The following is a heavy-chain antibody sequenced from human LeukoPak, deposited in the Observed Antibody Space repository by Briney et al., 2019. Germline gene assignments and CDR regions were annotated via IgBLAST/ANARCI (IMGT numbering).Heavy chain of an antibody. D-gene: IGHD4-11*01. V-gene: IGHV4-38-2*02. CDR2: IYHSGSP. CDR3: AQGVTTFYYYYYMGV. CDR1: GYSISSGYY. J-gene: IGHJ6*03. Sequence: PSETLSLTCTVSGYSISSGYYWGWIRQPPGKGLEWIGSIYHSGSPDYNPSLKSRVTISVDTSKNQFSLKLSSVTAADTAVYYCAQGVTTFYYYYYMGVWGKGTTVTVSS.